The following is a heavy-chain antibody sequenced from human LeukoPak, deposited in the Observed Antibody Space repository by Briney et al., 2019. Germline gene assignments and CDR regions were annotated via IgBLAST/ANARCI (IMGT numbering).Heavy chain of an antibody. J-gene: IGHJ4*02. V-gene: IGHV3-30-3*01. CDR1: GFTFSGYA. CDR3: ALPQTGFDY. CDR2: ISYDGSNK. Sequence: GGSLRLSCAASGFTFSGYAMHWVRQAPGKGLEWVAVISYDGSNKYYADSAKGRFTISRDNSKNTLYLQMNSLRAEDTAVYYCALPQTGFDYWGQGTLVTVSS.